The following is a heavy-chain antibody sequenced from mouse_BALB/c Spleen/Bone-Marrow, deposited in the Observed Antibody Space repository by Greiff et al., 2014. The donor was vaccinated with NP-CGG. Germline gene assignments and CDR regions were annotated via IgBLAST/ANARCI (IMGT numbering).Heavy chain of an antibody. CDR1: GYIFTDYN. CDR2: IHPNYGST. CDR3: ARGTGYAMDY. V-gene: IGHV1-18*01. J-gene: IGHJ4*01. Sequence: EVQLQESGAELVKPGASVKISCKASGYIFTDYNMDWVKQSHGKSLEWIGDIHPNYGSTSYNQKFRGKATLTVDKSSNTAYMEVRSLTSEDTAVCYCARGTGYAMDYWGQGTSVTVSS. D-gene: IGHD4-1*01.